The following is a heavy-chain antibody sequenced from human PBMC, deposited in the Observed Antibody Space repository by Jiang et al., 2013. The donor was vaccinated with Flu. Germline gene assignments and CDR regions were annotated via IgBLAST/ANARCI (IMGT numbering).Heavy chain of an antibody. CDR2: ISANNGNT. J-gene: IGHJ4*02. CDR1: GHTFSSYG. D-gene: IGHD3-9*01. V-gene: IGHV1-18*04. Sequence: SGAEVKKPGASVKVSCKASGHTFSSYGFSWVRQAPGQGLEWMGWISANNGNTNYAQNLQGRVTMTAGTSTHTAYMELRSLRSDDTAMYYCAIFESGSPFDFWGQGTLVTVSS. CDR3: AIFESGSPFDF.